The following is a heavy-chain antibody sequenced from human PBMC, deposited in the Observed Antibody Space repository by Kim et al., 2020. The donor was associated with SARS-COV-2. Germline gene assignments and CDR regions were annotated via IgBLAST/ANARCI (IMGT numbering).Heavy chain of an antibody. D-gene: IGHD2-21*02. CDR1: GFPFSSYD. CDR3: ARALVLCGGDCYSYYYYGMDI. J-gene: IGHJ6*02. CDR2: IGTGGDT. V-gene: IGHV3-13*04. Sequence: GGSLRLSCAASGFPFSSYDMHWVRQATGKGLEWVSAIGTGGDTYYSASVRGRFTISRDNARDSLHLQMHDLRAGDTAVYYCARALVLCGGDCYSYYYYGMDIWGQGITVTVSS.